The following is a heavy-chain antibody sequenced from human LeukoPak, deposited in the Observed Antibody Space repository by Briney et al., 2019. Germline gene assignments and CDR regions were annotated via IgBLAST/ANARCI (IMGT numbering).Heavy chain of an antibody. V-gene: IGHV3-21*01. Sequence: PGGSLRLSCAASGFTFSSYSMNWVRQAPGKGLEWVSSISSSSSYIYYADSVKGRFTISRDSAKNSLYLQMNSLRAEDTAVYYCARDPDPIVVVVAATGDPWGQGTLVAVSS. D-gene: IGHD2-15*01. CDR1: GFTFSSYS. J-gene: IGHJ5*02. CDR3: ARDPDPIVVVVAATGDP. CDR2: ISSSSSYI.